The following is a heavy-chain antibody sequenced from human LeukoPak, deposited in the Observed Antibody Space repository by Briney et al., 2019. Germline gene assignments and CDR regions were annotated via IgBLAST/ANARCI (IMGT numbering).Heavy chain of an antibody. CDR2: IYYSGST. D-gene: IGHD5-24*01. Sequence: SETLSLTCTVSGGSISSYYWSWIRQPPGKGLEWIGYIYYSGSTNYNPSLKSRVTISVDTSKNQVSLKLSSVTAADTAVYYCARTRAYRVATIEYYFDYWGQGTLVTVSS. CDR1: GGSISSYY. CDR3: ARTRAYRVATIEYYFDY. J-gene: IGHJ4*02. V-gene: IGHV4-59*08.